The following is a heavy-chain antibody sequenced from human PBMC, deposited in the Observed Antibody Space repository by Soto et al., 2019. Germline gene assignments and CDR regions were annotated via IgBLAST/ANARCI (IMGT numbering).Heavy chain of an antibody. D-gene: IGHD4-17*01. CDR3: ARAIYGDLYFDY. Sequence: SETLSLTCTVSGGAIASDYWSWIRRPPGKGQQWIGYVHYSGGTNYNPSLQSRVTISLETSKQQFSLKLNSVTAAATAVYYCARAIYGDLYFDYWGQGTLVTVSS. CDR1: GGAIASDY. J-gene: IGHJ4*02. CDR2: VHYSGGT. V-gene: IGHV4-59*01.